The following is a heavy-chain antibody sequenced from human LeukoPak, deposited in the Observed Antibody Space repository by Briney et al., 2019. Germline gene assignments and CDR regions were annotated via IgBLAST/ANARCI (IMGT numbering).Heavy chain of an antibody. CDR1: GGSISRYY. CDR2: ISYSGST. Sequence: PSETLSLTCTVSGGSISRYYWSWIRQPPGEGLEWIGYISYSGSTNYNPSLKSRVTISVDTSKNQFSLKLSSVTAADTAVYYCARVIAAAGPFDYWGQGTLVTVSS. J-gene: IGHJ4*02. V-gene: IGHV4-59*01. D-gene: IGHD6-13*01. CDR3: ARVIAAAGPFDY.